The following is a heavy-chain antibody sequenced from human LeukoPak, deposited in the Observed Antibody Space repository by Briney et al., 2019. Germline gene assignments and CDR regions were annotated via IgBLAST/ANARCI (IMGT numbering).Heavy chain of an antibody. Sequence: GGSLRLSCAASGFTFSTYWMSWVRQAPGKGLEWVANIKQDGSEKYYVDSVKGRFTISRDNAKNSLYLQMNSLRAEDTAVYYCARESDGSGFGAFDIWGQGTMVTVSS. D-gene: IGHD3-22*01. V-gene: IGHV3-7*04. J-gene: IGHJ3*02. CDR2: IKQDGSEK. CDR3: ARESDGSGFGAFDI. CDR1: GFTFSTYW.